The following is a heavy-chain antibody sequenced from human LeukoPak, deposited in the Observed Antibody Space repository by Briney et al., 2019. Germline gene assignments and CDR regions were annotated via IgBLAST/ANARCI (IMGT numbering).Heavy chain of an antibody. CDR2: IKQDGSEK. CDR3: ARDPGDYYDSSGYYYLDY. V-gene: IGHV3-7*01. CDR1: GFTFSSYW. J-gene: IGHJ4*02. Sequence: GGSLRLSCAASGFTFSSYWMSWVRQAPGKGLEWVANIKQDGSEKYYVDSVKGRFTISRDNAKKSLYLQMNSLRAEDTAVYYCARDPGDYYDSSGYYYLDYWGQGTLVTVSS. D-gene: IGHD3-22*01.